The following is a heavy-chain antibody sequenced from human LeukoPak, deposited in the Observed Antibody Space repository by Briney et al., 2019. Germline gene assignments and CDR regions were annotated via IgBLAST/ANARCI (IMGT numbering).Heavy chain of an antibody. CDR3: AKSSSNYYDTSGYLDY. CDR2: ISSSTITI. Sequence: GGSLRLSCAASGFTFSSYSMNWVRQAPGKGLEWVSYISSSTITIYYADSVKGRFTISRDNAKNSLYLQMNSLRAEDTAVYYCAKSSSNYYDTSGYLDYWGQGTLVTVSS. D-gene: IGHD3-22*01. J-gene: IGHJ4*02. CDR1: GFTFSSYS. V-gene: IGHV3-48*01.